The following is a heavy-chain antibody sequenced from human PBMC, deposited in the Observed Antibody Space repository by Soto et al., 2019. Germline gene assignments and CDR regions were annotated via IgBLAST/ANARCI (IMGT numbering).Heavy chain of an antibody. Sequence: GGSLRLSCAASGFTFSSYWMHWVRQAPGKGLVWVSRINSDGSSTSYADSVKGRFTISRDNAKNTLYLQMNSLRAEDTAVYSCARGGIAARHTWFDPWGQGTLVTVSS. D-gene: IGHD6-6*01. CDR3: ARGGIAARHTWFDP. CDR1: GFTFSSYW. V-gene: IGHV3-74*01. J-gene: IGHJ5*02. CDR2: INSDGSST.